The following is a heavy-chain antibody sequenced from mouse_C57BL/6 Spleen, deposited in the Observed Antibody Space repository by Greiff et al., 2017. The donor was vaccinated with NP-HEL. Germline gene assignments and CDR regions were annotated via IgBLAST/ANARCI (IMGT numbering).Heavy chain of an antibody. V-gene: IGHV2-9-1*01. CDR2: IWTGGGT. CDR3: ARKGDYYGSRGGYFDV. J-gene: IGHJ1*03. Sequence: QVQLQQSGPGLVAPSQSLSITCTVSGFSLTSYAISWVRQPPGKGLEWLGVIWTGGGTTYNSALKSRLSISKDTSKSHVFLKMNSLQTDDTARYYCARKGDYYGSRGGYFDVWGTGTTVTVSS. CDR1: GFSLTSYA. D-gene: IGHD1-1*01.